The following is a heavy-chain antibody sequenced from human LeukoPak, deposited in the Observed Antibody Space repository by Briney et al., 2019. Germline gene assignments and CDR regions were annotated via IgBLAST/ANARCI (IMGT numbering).Heavy chain of an antibody. CDR1: GFTFSSYG. CDR3: ARDNVGYSYGYTTNYFDY. D-gene: IGHD5-18*01. V-gene: IGHV3-30*19. Sequence: GGSLRLSCAASGFTFSSYGMHWVRQAPGKGLEWVAVISYDGSNKYYADSVKGRFTISRDNSKNTLYLQMNSLRAEDTAVYYCARDNVGYSYGYTTNYFDYWGQGTLVTVSS. CDR2: ISYDGSNK. J-gene: IGHJ4*02.